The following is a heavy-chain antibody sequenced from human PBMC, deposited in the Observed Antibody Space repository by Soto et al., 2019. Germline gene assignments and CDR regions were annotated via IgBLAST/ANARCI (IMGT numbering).Heavy chain of an antibody. CDR3: ARDRITIFGVVIIPGMDV. V-gene: IGHV3-7*01. CDR2: IKQDGSEK. J-gene: IGHJ6*02. Sequence: PGGSLRLSCAASGFTFSSYWMSWVRQAPGKGLEWVANIKQDGSEKYYVDSVKGRFTISRDNAKNSLYLQMNSLRAEDTAVYYCARDRITIFGVVIIPGMDVWGQGTTVTVSS. D-gene: IGHD3-3*01. CDR1: GFTFSSYW.